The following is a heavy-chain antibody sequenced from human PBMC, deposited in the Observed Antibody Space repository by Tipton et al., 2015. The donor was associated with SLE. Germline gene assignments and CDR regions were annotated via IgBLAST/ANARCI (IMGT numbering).Heavy chain of an antibody. CDR3: ARGGVLGFHPSAFDI. CDR2: IYYSGSTNYSGST. D-gene: IGHD3-10*01. CDR1: GGSISSYY. J-gene: IGHJ3*02. V-gene: IGHV4-59*01. Sequence: TLSLTCTVSGGSISSYYWSWIRQPPGKGLEWIGYIYYSGSTNYSGSTNYNPSLKRRVTISLDTSKNQFSLKLSSVTAADTAVYYCARGGVLGFHPSAFDIWGQGTMVTVSS.